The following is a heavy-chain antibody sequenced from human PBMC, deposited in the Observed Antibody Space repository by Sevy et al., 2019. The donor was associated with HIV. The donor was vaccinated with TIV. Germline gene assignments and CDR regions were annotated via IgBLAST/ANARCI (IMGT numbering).Heavy chain of an antibody. J-gene: IGHJ6*02. V-gene: IGHV3-7*01. D-gene: IGHD2-2*01. CDR2: IKQDGSEK. CDR1: GLAFSSSW. Sequence: GGSLRLSCAASGLAFSSSWMTWVRQAPGKGLEWVAHIKQDGSEKYYVDFLKGRFTISRDNAKNSLYLQMNSLRAEDTAVYYCARLCTGFIYYYYYGMDVWGQWTTVTVSS. CDR3: ARLCTGFIYYYYYGMDV.